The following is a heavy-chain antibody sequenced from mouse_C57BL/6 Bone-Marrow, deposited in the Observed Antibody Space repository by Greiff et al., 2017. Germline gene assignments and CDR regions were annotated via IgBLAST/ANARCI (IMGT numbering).Heavy chain of an antibody. CDR3: ARSKNWDSWFAY. Sequence: QVQLKESGAELVRPGTSVKVSCKASGYAFTNYLIEWVKQRPGQGLEWIGVINPGSGGTNYNEKFKGKATLTADKSSSTAYMQRSSLTSEDSAIYFGARSKNWDSWFAYWGQGTLVTVSA. D-gene: IGHD4-1*01. V-gene: IGHV1-54*01. CDR2: INPGSGGT. CDR1: GYAFTNYL. J-gene: IGHJ3*01.